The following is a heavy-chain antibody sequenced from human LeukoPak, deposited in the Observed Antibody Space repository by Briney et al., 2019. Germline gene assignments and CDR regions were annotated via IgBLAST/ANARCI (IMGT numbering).Heavy chain of an antibody. CDR1: GGSISSSSYY. CDR3: ARARRWGANSGWFDP. D-gene: IGHD3-16*01. CDR2: IYYSGST. Sequence: PSETLSLTCTVSGGSISSSSYYWGWIRQPPGKGLEWIGSIYYSGSTYYNPSLKSRVTISVHTSKNPFSLKLRSVTAADTAVYYCARARRWGANSGWFDPWGQGTLVTVSS. V-gene: IGHV4-39*01. J-gene: IGHJ5*02.